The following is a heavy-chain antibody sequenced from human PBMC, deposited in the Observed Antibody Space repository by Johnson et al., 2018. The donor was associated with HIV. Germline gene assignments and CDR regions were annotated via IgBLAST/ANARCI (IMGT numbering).Heavy chain of an antibody. D-gene: IGHD6-13*01. CDR3: ARVALSPAAPDAFDI. CDR2: ISSNGGST. J-gene: IGHJ3*02. Sequence: VQLVESGGGLVQRGGSLRLPCATSGFSFSSYGMHWVRQAPGKGLEYVSAISSNGGSTYYANSVKGRFTISRDNSKNTLYLQMGSLRAEDMAVYYCARVALSPAAPDAFDIWGQGTMVTVSS. CDR1: GFSFSSYG. V-gene: IGHV3-64*01.